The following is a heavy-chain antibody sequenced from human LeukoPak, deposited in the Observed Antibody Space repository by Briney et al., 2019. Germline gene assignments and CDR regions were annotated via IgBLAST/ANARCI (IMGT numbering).Heavy chain of an antibody. CDR2: INHSGST. D-gene: IGHD2-21*02. CDR1: GGPFSGYY. CDR3: ARHVVVTAPLGY. J-gene: IGHJ4*02. V-gene: IGHV4-34*01. Sequence: SETLSLTCAVYGGPFSGYYWSWLRQPPGKGLEWVGEINHSGSTNYNPSLKSRVTISIETSKNQFSLKLSSVAAADTAVYYCARHVVVTAPLGYWGQGTLVTVSS.